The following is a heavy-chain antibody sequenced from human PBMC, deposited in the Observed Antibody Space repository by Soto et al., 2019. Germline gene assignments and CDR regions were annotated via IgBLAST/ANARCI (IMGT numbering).Heavy chain of an antibody. V-gene: IGHV3-23*01. J-gene: IGHJ4*02. CDR3: ARDEIVVVVAATFDY. D-gene: IGHD2-15*01. CDR2: ISGSGGST. Sequence: PGGSLRLSCAASGFTFRSYAMSWVRQAPGKGLEWVSMISGSGGSTYYADSVKGRFTTSRDNSKNTLYLQMNSLRAEDTAVYYCARDEIVVVVAATFDYWXQGTLVTV. CDR1: GFTFRSYA.